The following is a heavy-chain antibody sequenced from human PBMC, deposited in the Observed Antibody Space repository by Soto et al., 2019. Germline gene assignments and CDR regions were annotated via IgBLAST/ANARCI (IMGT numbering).Heavy chain of an antibody. CDR2: ISYDGSNK. CDR3: ANLRATRKDIVVVPAAMKVAP. V-gene: IGHV3-30*18. CDR1: GFTFSSYG. D-gene: IGHD2-2*01. J-gene: IGHJ5*02. Sequence: QVQLVESGGGVVQPGRSLRLSCAASGFTFSSYGMHWVRQAPGKGLEWVAVISYDGSNKYYADSVKGRFTISRDNSKNTLYLQMNSLRAEDTAVYYCANLRATRKDIVVVPAAMKVAPWGQGTLVTVSS.